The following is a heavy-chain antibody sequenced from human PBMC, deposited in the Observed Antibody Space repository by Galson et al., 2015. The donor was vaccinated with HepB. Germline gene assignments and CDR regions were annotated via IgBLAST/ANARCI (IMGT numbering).Heavy chain of an antibody. CDR1: GYTFTGYY. CDR2: INPSAGNT. V-gene: IGHV1-46*01. CDR3: ARDGEGYCRSTSCYGFDY. Sequence: SVKVSCKASGYTFTGYYLHWVRQAPGQGLEWMGIINPSAGNTGYAQKFQGRVTMTRDTSTSTVYMELSSLRSEDTAVYYCARDGEGYCRSTSCYGFDYWGQGILVTVSS. D-gene: IGHD2-2*01. J-gene: IGHJ4*02.